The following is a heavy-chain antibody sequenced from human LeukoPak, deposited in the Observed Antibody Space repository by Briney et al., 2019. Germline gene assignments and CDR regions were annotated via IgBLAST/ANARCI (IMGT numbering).Heavy chain of an antibody. D-gene: IGHD6-6*01. J-gene: IGHJ3*01. CDR3: AREYSSSSGKNAFDV. V-gene: IGHV4-4*07. CDR1: GGSISTYY. Sequence: PSETLSLTCTVSGGSISTYYWSLIRQPAGKGLEWIGRIYASGNTNYNPSLKSRVTMSLDTSKNQFSLRLTSVTAADTAVYYCAREYSSSSGKNAFDVGGQGTMVTVS. CDR2: IYASGNT.